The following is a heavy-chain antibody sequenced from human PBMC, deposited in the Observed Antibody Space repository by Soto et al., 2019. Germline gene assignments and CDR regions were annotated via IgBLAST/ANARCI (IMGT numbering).Heavy chain of an antibody. CDR1: GFTFSGSA. V-gene: IGHV3-73*01. J-gene: IGHJ4*02. CDR2: IRTRDNSYAT. CDR3: ARAKPGSSGWGSFDY. Sequence: GGSLSLSCAASGFTFSGSAMHWVRQASGKGLEWVGRIRTRDNSYATEFAESVKGRFTISRDDSMHTVDLQMNSLKTEDTAVYYCARAKPGSSGWGSFDYWGQGTQVTVSS. D-gene: IGHD6-19*01.